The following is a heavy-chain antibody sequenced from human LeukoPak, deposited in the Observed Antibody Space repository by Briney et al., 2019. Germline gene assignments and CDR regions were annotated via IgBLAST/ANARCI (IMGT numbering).Heavy chain of an antibody. Sequence: EASVKVSCKASGGTFSSYAISWVRQAPGQGLEWMGRIIPILGIANYAQKFQGRVTITADKSTSTAYMELSSLRSEDTAAYYCARDPPQYCSSTSCYTRVDNWGQGTLVTVSS. D-gene: IGHD2-2*02. J-gene: IGHJ4*02. CDR2: IIPILGIA. CDR3: ARDPPQYCSSTSCYTRVDN. CDR1: GGTFSSYA. V-gene: IGHV1-69*04.